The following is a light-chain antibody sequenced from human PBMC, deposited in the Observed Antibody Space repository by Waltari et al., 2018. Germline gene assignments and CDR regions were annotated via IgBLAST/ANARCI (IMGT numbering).Light chain of an antibody. V-gene: IGKV1-5*03. CDR1: QSVSPW. Sequence: DIQMTQSPSTLSASVGDTVTITCRASQSVSPWLAWYQQKPGKAPKLLLYQASNLENGAPSRFSGSGSVTECTLTISSLQPDDFATYDCQQYHSFSVTVGGGTKVEIK. J-gene: IGKJ4*01. CDR2: QAS. CDR3: QQYHSFSVT.